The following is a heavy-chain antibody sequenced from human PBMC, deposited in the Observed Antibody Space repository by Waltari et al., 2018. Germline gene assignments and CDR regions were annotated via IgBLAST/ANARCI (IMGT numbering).Heavy chain of an antibody. D-gene: IGHD3-22*01. CDR2: LRNTGAT. V-gene: IGHV4-59*08. J-gene: IGHJ4*02. CDR3: ARLPTKYYDSPGWGFFDQ. Sequence: HVQLQESGPGLVKPSETLSLTCTVSGDFPSNDHWTWIRQAPGKGLEWIAYLRNTGATKCTPSLESRVTISTVTSKKQFSLRLTSVTAADTVVYYCARLPTKYYDSPGWGFFDQWGQGILVTVSS. CDR1: GDFPSNDH.